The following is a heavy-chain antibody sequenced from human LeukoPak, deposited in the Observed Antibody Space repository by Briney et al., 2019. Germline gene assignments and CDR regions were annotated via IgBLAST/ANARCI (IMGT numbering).Heavy chain of an antibody. CDR1: GYTLTEFS. CDR2: FDPEDGET. J-gene: IGHJ4*02. D-gene: IGHD6-6*01. CDR3: ARTITSSSDFDY. Sequence: ASVKVSCKVSGYTLTEFSIHWVRQAPGKGLEWMGGFDPEDGETIYAQKFQGRVTMTEDTSTDTAYMELSSLRSEDTAVYYCARTITSSSDFDYWGQGTLVTVSS. V-gene: IGHV1-24*01.